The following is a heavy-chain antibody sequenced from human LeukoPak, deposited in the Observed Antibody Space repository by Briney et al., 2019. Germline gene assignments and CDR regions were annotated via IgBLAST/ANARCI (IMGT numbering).Heavy chain of an antibody. Sequence: GGSLRLSCAASGFTFSSYSMNWVRQAPGKGLEWDSSISSSSSHIYYADSVKGRFTISRDNAKNSLYLQMNSLRAEDTAVYYCARGLAMLYNYWGQGTLVTVSS. CDR1: GFTFSSYS. D-gene: IGHD2-8*01. CDR2: ISSSSSHI. CDR3: ARGLAMLYNY. J-gene: IGHJ4*02. V-gene: IGHV3-21*01.